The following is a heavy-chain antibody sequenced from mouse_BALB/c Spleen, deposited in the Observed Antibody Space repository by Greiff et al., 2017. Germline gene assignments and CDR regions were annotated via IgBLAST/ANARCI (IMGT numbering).Heavy chain of an antibody. CDR2: INPGSGGT. J-gene: IGHJ3*01. D-gene: IGHD2-1*01. Sequence: QVQLQQSGAELVRPGTSVKVSCKASGYAFTNYLIEWVKQRPGQGLEWIGVINPGSGGTNYNEKFKGKATLTADKSSSTAYMQLSSLTSDDSAVYFCARRSYGNYEGFAYWGQGTLVTVSA. CDR3: ARRSYGNYEGFAY. CDR1: GYAFTNYL. V-gene: IGHV1-54*01.